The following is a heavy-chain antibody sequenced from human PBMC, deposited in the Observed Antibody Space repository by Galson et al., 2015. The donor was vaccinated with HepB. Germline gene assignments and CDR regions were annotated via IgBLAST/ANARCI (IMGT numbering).Heavy chain of an antibody. CDR3: ARDQLPSLDLEMIPSITGPMEY. D-gene: IGHD3-10*01. CDR1: SYTFTNYG. J-gene: IGHJ4*02. CDR2: ISAYTGNT. V-gene: IGHV1-18*04. Sequence: SVKVSCKASSYTFTNYGINWVREAPGQGLEWMGWISAYTGNTKYAQKFQGRVIMTTDTSTTTAYMEVTSLTFDDTAVYYCARDQLPSLDLEMIPSITGPMEYWGQGTLVTVSS.